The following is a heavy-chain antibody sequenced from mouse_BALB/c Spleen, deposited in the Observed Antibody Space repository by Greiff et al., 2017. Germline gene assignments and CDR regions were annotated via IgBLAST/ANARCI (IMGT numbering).Heavy chain of an antibody. V-gene: IGHV5-6*01. J-gene: IGHJ4*01. CDR1: GFTFSSYG. CDR2: ISSGGSYT. CDR3: ARPAQSTMITGYYAMDY. Sequence: EVLLVESGGDLVKPGGSLKLSCAASGFTFSSYGMSWVRQTPDKRLEWVATISSGGSYTYYPDSVKGRYTISRDNAKNTIYLQMSSLKSEATAMYYCARPAQSTMITGYYAMDYWGQGTSVTVSS. D-gene: IGHD2-4*01.